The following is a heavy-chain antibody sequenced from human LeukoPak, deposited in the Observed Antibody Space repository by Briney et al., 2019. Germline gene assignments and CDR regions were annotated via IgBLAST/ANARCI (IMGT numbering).Heavy chain of an antibody. CDR1: GGSINSYY. J-gene: IGHJ3*02. D-gene: IGHD1-26*01. V-gene: IGHV4-4*07. CDR3: ARRGSAEAFDI. Sequence: SETLSLTCTVSGGSINSYYWSWIRQPAGKGLEWIGRIYTSGSANYNPSLNSRVTMSVDTSKNQFSLNLSSVTAADTAVYYCARRGSAEAFDIWGQGTMVTVSS. CDR2: IYTSGSA.